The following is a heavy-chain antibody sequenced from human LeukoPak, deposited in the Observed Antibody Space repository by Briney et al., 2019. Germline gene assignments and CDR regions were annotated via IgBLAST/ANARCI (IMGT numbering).Heavy chain of an antibody. Sequence: GGSLRLSCAASGFTFSSYWMNWARQAPGKWLEWVASISHNGNVNYYVDSVKGRFTISRDNAKNSLYLQMSNLRAEDTAVYFCARGGGLDVWGQGATVTVSS. CDR1: GFTFSSYW. D-gene: IGHD3-16*01. V-gene: IGHV3-7*03. CDR2: ISHNGNVN. J-gene: IGHJ6*02. CDR3: ARGGGLDV.